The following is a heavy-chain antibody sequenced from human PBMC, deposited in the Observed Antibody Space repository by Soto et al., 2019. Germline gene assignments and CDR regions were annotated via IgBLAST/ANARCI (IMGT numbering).Heavy chain of an antibody. CDR2: ISYEGSIQ. V-gene: IGHV3-30*18. Sequence: QVQVVESGGGVVQTGRTLRLSCAASGFTFSSYGMHWVRQAPGKGLEWVAVISYEGSIQYYADSVKGRSTISRDNSKSTLYLQMNSLRDADTAVYYCVKTGTPLYGPGRSWFDPWGQGTLVTVSS. D-gene: IGHD3-10*01. J-gene: IGHJ5*02. CDR1: GFTFSSYG. CDR3: VKTGTPLYGPGRSWFDP.